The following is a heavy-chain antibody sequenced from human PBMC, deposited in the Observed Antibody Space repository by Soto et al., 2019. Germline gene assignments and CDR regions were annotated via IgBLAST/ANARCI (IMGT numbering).Heavy chain of an antibody. Sequence: QVQLVESGGGVVQPGRSLRLSCAASGFTFSSYGMHWVRQAPGKGLELVAVISYDGSNKYYADSVKGRFTISRDNSKNTLYLPMNSLRAEDTAVYYCAKDKVPIIVVGNYYYFEYCGQGTLVTVSS. CDR3: AKDKVPIIVVGNYYYFEY. CDR2: ISYDGSNK. D-gene: IGHD3-22*01. J-gene: IGHJ4*02. V-gene: IGHV3-30*18. CDR1: GFTFSSYG.